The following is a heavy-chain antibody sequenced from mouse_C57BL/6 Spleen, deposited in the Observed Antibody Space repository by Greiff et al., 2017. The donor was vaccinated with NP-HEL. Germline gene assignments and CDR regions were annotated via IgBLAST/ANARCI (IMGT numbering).Heavy chain of an antibody. D-gene: IGHD1-1*01. Sequence: EVKLMESGGGLVQPGGSLKLSCAASGFTFSDYYMYWVRQTPEKRLEWVAYISNGGGSTYYPDTVKGRFTISSDNAKNTLYLQMSRLKSEDTAMYYCASDYYGSSYERMDYWGQGTSVTVSS. CDR1: GFTFSDYY. V-gene: IGHV5-12*01. CDR3: ASDYYGSSYERMDY. CDR2: ISNGGGST. J-gene: IGHJ4*01.